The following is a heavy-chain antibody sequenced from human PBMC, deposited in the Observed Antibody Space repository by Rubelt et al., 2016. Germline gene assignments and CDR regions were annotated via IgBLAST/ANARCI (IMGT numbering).Heavy chain of an antibody. Sequence: GYIYYSGSTYYNPSLKSRVTISVDTSKNQFSLKLSSVTAADTAVYYCARDRGYRGPPYYYGMDVWGQGTTVTVSS. CDR2: IYYSGST. CDR3: ARDRGYRGPPYYYGMDV. J-gene: IGHJ6*02. V-gene: IGHV4-31*02. D-gene: IGHD1-1*01.